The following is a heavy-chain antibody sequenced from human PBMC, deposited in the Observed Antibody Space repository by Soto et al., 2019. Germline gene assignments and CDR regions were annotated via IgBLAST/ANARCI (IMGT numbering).Heavy chain of an antibody. J-gene: IGHJ6*02. CDR2: ISPYNDYT. D-gene: IGHD3-16*01. CDR1: GYTFIRYG. V-gene: IGHV1-18*01. Sequence: QVQLVQSAAEVKKPGASVKVSCKASGYTFIRYGITWVRQAPGQGLEWMGWISPYNDYTIYAQKLQGRVTMTTDTITRTSYMELRSLKSDDTAVYYCARGGYYDNTWGKLSHSGLGVWGQGTSVTVAS. CDR3: ARGGYYDNTWGKLSHSGLGV.